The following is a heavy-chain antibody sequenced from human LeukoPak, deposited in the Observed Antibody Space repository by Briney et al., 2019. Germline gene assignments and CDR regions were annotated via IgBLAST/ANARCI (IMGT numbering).Heavy chain of an antibody. J-gene: IGHJ4*02. CDR3: ARDVVVVADY. CDR1: GFTFSNYW. CDR2: IKQDGSEK. Sequence: TGGSLRLSCAASGFTFSNYWMSWVRQAPGKGLEWVAHIKQDGSEKYYVDSVKGRFTISRDNVENSLSLQMNSLRVDDTAVYYCARDVVVVADYWGQGTLVTVSS. V-gene: IGHV3-7*04. D-gene: IGHD2-2*01.